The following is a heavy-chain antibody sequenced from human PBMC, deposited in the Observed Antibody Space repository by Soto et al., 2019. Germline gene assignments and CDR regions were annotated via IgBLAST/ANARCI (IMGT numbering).Heavy chain of an antibody. CDR2: VKQDGSEE. CDR3: AGGSGWLVTV. D-gene: IGHD6-19*01. V-gene: IGHV3-7*04. CDR1: GFTFSSYW. Sequence: EVQLVESGGGLVQPGGSLRLSCAASGFTFSSYWMNWVRQAPGKGLEWVANVKQDGSEEYYVDSVKGRFTISRDNARNSLYLQMNNLRAEDTAVYYCAGGSGWLVTVWGQGTLVTVSS. J-gene: IGHJ4*02.